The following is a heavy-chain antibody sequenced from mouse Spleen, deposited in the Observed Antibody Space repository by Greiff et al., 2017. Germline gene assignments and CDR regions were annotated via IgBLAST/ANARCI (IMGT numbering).Heavy chain of an antibody. V-gene: IGHV2-4-1*01. CDR3: ASTTATWYFDV. D-gene: IGHD1-2*01. J-gene: IGHJ1*01. CDR1: GFSLTNYA. Sequence: QVQLKESGPGLVAPSQSLSITCTVSGFSLTNYAVHWVRQSPGKGLEWLGVIWSDGSTDYNAAFISRLSISKDNSKSQVFFKMNSLQADDTAIYYCASTTATWYFDVWGAGTTVTVSS. CDR2: IWSDGST.